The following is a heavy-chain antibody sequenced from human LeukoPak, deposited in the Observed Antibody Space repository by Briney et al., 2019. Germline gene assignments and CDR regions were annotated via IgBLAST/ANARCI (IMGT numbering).Heavy chain of an antibody. Sequence: PGGSLRLSCAASGFTFTSYWMHWVHQPPGKGLVWVSRVGHDGSRTAYADSVTGRFTISRDHARNMVYLQMNSLRAEDTAVYYCATDLGWGQGTLVTVSS. CDR2: VGHDGSRT. D-gene: IGHD4-17*01. J-gene: IGHJ4*02. V-gene: IGHV3-74*01. CDR3: ATDLG. CDR1: GFTFTSYW.